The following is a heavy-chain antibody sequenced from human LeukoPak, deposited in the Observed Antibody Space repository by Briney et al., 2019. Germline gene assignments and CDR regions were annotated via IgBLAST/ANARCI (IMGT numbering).Heavy chain of an antibody. V-gene: IGHV7-4-1*02. CDR1: GYTFTSYY. J-gene: IGHJ3*02. Sequence: ASVKVSCKASGYTFTSYYMHWVRQAPGQGLEWMGWINTNTGNPTYAQGFTGRFVFSLDTSVSTAYLQISSLKAEDTAVYYCARPVVTATFDAFDIWGQGTMVTVSS. D-gene: IGHD2-21*02. CDR2: INTNTGNP. CDR3: ARPVVTATFDAFDI.